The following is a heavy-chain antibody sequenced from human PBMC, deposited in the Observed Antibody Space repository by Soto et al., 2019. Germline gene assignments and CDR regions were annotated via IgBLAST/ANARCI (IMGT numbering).Heavy chain of an antibody. J-gene: IGHJ3*01. D-gene: IGHD2-8*01. CDR3: AREINFVLLVYARHGAYDF. Sequence: SVKVSCKASAGTFSSYAISWVRQAPGQGLEWMGGIIPIFGTANYAQKFQGRVTITADESTSTAYMELSSLRSEDTAVYYCAREINFVLLVYARHGAYDFRGRRTIVTVSS. CDR2: IIPIFGTA. V-gene: IGHV1-69*01. CDR1: AGTFSSYA.